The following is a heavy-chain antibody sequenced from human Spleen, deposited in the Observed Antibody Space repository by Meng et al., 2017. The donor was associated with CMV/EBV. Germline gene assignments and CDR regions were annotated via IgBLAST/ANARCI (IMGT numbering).Heavy chain of an antibody. CDR3: AKVGWGDGDAFDY. CDR2: IYSGDITT. CDR1: GFTASTYA. Sequence: GGSLRLSCAASGFTASTYAMTWVRQAPGKGLEWVSVIYSGDITTSYADSVKGRFIISRDKSKNTLYLQMNNLRVEDTAVYYCAKVGWGDGDAFDYWGQGMLVTVSS. V-gene: IGHV3-23*03. J-gene: IGHJ4*02. D-gene: IGHD4-17*01.